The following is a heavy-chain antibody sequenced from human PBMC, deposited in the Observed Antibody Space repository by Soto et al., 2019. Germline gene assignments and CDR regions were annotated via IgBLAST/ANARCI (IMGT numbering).Heavy chain of an antibody. CDR2: IYPGDSDT. CDR3: AASTFYYGMDV. Sequence: PGESLKISCKGSGYSFTTDWIGWVRQMPGKGLEWMGIIYPGDSDTRYNPSFQGQVTISADKSITTTYLQWSSLKASDTAIYYCAASTFYYGMDVWGQGTTVTVSS. CDR1: GYSFTTDW. J-gene: IGHJ6*02. V-gene: IGHV5-51*01.